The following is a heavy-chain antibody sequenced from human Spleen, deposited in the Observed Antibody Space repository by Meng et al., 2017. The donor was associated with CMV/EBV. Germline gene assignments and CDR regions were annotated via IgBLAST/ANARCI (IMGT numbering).Heavy chain of an antibody. V-gene: IGHV4-34*01. CDR3: ARGAVVVPAAIVSLYYYYYGMDV. CDR2: INHSGST. D-gene: IGHD2-2*02. J-gene: IGHJ6*02. CDR1: GGSLSGYY. Sequence: SETLSLTCAVYGGSLSGYYWSWIRQPPGKGLEWIGEINHSGSTNYNPSLKSRVTISVDTSKNQFSLKLSSVTAADTAVYYCARGAVVVPAAIVSLYYYYYGMDVWGQGTTVTVSS.